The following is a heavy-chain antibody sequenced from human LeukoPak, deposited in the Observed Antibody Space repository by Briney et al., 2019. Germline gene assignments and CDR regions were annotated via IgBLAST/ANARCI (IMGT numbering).Heavy chain of an antibody. D-gene: IGHD2-2*02. Sequence: PSETLSLTCAVYGGPFSGYYWSWIRQPPGKGLEWIGEINHSGSTNYNPSLKSRVTISVDTSKNQFSLKLSSVTAADTAVYYCARVKIVVVPAAIRGSCFDYWGQGTLVTVSS. V-gene: IGHV4-34*01. CDR1: GGPFSGYY. CDR2: INHSGST. CDR3: ARVKIVVVPAAIRGSCFDY. J-gene: IGHJ4*02.